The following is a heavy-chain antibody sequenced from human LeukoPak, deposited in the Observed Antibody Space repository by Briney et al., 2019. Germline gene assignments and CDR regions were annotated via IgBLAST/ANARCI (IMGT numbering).Heavy chain of an antibody. Sequence: GGSLRLSCAASGFTFSSYAMHWVCQAPGKGLEYVSAISSNGGSTYYANSVKGRFTISRDNSKNTLYLQMGSLRAEDMAVYYCATLTVTTSQRSFWGQGTLVTVSS. CDR3: ATLTVTTSQRSF. CDR1: GFTFSSYA. D-gene: IGHD4-17*01. J-gene: IGHJ4*02. V-gene: IGHV3-64*01. CDR2: ISSNGGST.